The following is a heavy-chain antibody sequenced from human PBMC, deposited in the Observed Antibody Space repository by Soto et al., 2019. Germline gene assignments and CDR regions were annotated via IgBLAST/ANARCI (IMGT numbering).Heavy chain of an antibody. V-gene: IGHV3-23*01. CDR2: ISGSGDST. CDR3: ALGKTGSYFDY. CDR1: GFTFSTYA. J-gene: IGHJ4*02. Sequence: PGGSLRLSCEGSGFTFSTYAMSWVRQAPGKGLEWVSAISGSGDSTYYADSVKGRFTISRDNSKNTLYLQMSTLRAEDTALYYCALGKTGSYFDYWGQGSLVTVSS. D-gene: IGHD1-26*01.